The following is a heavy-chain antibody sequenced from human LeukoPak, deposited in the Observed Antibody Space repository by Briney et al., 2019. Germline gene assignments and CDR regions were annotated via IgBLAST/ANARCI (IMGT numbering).Heavy chain of an antibody. Sequence: GGSLRLSCAASGFTFSSYAMSWVRQAPGKGLEWVSVISGSGGSTYYADSVKGRFTISRDNSKNTLYLQMNSLRAEDTAVYYCASPYDYVWGSYRSGFGYWGQGTLVTVSS. CDR3: ASPYDYVWGSYRSGFGY. CDR2: ISGSGGST. D-gene: IGHD3-16*02. CDR1: GFTFSSYA. V-gene: IGHV3-23*01. J-gene: IGHJ4*02.